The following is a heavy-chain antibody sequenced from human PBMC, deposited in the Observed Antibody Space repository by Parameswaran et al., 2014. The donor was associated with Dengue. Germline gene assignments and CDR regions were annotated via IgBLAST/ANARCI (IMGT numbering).Heavy chain of an antibody. CDR2: IYYSGST. V-gene: IGHV4-59*01. CDR3: ARVIAVAGPGWYYYMDV. Sequence: RWIRQPPGKGLEWIGYIYYSGSTNYNPSLKSRVTISVDTSKNQFSLKLSSVTAADTAVYYCARVIAVAGPGWYYYMDVWGQGTTVTVSS. D-gene: IGHD6-19*01. J-gene: IGHJ6*03.